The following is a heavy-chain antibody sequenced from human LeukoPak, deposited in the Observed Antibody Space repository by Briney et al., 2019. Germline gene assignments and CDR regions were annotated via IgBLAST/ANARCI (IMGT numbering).Heavy chain of an antibody. V-gene: IGHV3-23*01. D-gene: IGHD2/OR15-2a*01. J-gene: IGHJ5*02. CDR2: VSGAGLTT. CDR3: AKGHSKGASAGSDGLLWDL. Sequence: PGGSLRLSCAASGFHFSAYAMNWVRQAPGGGVEGVAAVSGAGLTTYYTDSVRGRFTISRDNSNNTDLQMTGPRGEDTAVYYCAKGHSKGASAGSDGLLWDLWGQGALVIVSS. CDR1: GFHFSAYA.